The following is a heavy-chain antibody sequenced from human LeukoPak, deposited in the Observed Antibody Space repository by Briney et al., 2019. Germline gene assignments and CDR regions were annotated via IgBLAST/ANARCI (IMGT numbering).Heavy chain of an antibody. CDR1: GGSISSSSYY. CDR2: IYYSGST. D-gene: IGHD3-16*01. Sequence: SETLSLTCTVSGGSISSSSYYWSWIRQPPGKGLEWIGYIYYSGSTNYNPPLKSRVTISVDTSKNQFSLKLSSVTAADTAVYYCARETSQKGAHYMDVWGKGTTVTISS. CDR3: ARETSQKGAHYMDV. J-gene: IGHJ6*03. V-gene: IGHV4-61*01.